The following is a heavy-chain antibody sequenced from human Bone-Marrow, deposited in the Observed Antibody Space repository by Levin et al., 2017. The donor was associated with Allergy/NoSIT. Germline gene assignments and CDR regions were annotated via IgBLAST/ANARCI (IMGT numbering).Heavy chain of an antibody. V-gene: IGHV1-18*01. CDR1: GYTFTSYG. CDR3: ARDNVSIVAHTPWFYYYGMDG. CDR2: ISAYNGNT. J-gene: IGHJ6*02. Sequence: ASVKVSCKASGYTFTSYGISWVRQAPGQGLEWMGWISAYNGNTNYAQKLQGRVTMTTDTSTSTAYMELRSLRSDDTAVYYCARDNVSIVAHTPWFYYYGMDGWGQGTTVTVSS. D-gene: IGHD2-15*01.